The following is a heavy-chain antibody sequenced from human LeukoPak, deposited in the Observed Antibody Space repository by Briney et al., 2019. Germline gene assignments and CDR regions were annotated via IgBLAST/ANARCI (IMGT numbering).Heavy chain of an antibody. CDR3: ATRPPTKYWFDP. V-gene: IGHV1-46*01. Sequence: ASVKVSYKASGYTFTSYYMHWVRQAPGQGLGGIGIINPSGGSTSYAQKFQCRVTMTRDTSTSTVYMELSSLRSEDTAVYYCATRPPTKYWFDPWGQGTLVTVSS. J-gene: IGHJ5*02. CDR1: GYTFTSYY. CDR2: INPSGGST.